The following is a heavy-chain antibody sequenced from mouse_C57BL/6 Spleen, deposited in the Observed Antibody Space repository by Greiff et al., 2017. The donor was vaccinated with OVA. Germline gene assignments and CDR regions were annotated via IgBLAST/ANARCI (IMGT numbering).Heavy chain of an antibody. CDR3: ARYDPIYYDYGGFAY. D-gene: IGHD2-4*01. Sequence: EVQRVESGGGLVQPGGSLCLSCAASGFTFTDYYMSWVRQPPGKALEWLGVIRNKADGYTTESRESVQGRCTISRDKSQSILYLQMNALRAEDSATYYCARYDPIYYDYGGFAYWGQGTLVTVSA. CDR1: GFTFTDYY. CDR2: IRNKADGYTT. J-gene: IGHJ3*01. V-gene: IGHV7-3*01.